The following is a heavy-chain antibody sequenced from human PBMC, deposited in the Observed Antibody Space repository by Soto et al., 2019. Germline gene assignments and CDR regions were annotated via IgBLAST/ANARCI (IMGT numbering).Heavy chain of an antibody. V-gene: IGHV3-7*01. CDR2: IKQDGSEK. CDR3: ARGRMAD. CDR1: GFTFRNYW. Sequence: EVQLVESGGGLVQPGGSLRLSCGASGFTFRNYWMSWVRQAPGKGLEWVANIKQDGSEKYYVDSVKGRFTISRDNTKNSLYLQMNSLRAEDTAVYYCARGRMADWGQGTLVTVSS. D-gene: IGHD6-19*01. J-gene: IGHJ4*02.